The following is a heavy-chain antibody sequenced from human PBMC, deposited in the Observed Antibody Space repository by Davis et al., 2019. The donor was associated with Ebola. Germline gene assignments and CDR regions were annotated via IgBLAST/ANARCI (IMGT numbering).Heavy chain of an antibody. V-gene: IGHV3-30-3*01. CDR3: ARDSGGMDV. CDR1: GFTFSDYY. CDR2: ISYDGSNK. Sequence: GGSLRLSCAASGFTFSDYYMSWIRQAPGKGLEWVAVISYDGSNKYYADSVKGRFTISRDNSKNTLYLQMNSLRAEDTAVYYCARDSGGMDVWGQGTTVTVSS. J-gene: IGHJ6*02.